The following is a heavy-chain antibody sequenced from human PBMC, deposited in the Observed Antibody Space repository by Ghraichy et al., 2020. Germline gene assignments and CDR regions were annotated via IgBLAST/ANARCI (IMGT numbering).Heavy chain of an antibody. V-gene: IGHV1-18*01. CDR1: GYTFTSYG. D-gene: IGHD2-2*03. CDR2: ISAYNGNT. CDR3: AREGFGYCSSTSCLQPLYYYYGMDV. J-gene: IGHJ6*02. Sequence: ASVKGEGKASGYTFTSYGISWVRQAPGQGLEWMGWISAYNGNTNYAQKLQGRVTMTTNTSTSTAYMELRSLRSDDTAVYYCAREGFGYCSSTSCLQPLYYYYGMDVWGQGTTVTVSS.